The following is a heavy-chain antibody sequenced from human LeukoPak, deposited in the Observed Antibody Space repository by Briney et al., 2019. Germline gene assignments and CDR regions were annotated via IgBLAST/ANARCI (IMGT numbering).Heavy chain of an antibody. Sequence: SETLSLTCTVSGGSISSSSYYWGWIRQPPGKGLVWIGSIYYSGSTYYNPSLKSRVTISVDTSKNQFSLKLSSVTAAGTAVYYCARQSYSSSWYYFDYWGQGTLVTVSS. CDR2: IYYSGST. J-gene: IGHJ4*02. CDR1: GGSISSSSYY. V-gene: IGHV4-39*01. D-gene: IGHD6-13*01. CDR3: ARQSYSSSWYYFDY.